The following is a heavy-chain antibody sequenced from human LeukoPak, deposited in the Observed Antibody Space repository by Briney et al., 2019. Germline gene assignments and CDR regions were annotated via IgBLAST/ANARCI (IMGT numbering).Heavy chain of an antibody. D-gene: IGHD5-18*01. CDR3: AKGYSYGHF. CDR1: GFTPSDYY. V-gene: IGHV3-11*03. CDR2: ISSSSTYT. Sequence: GGSLRLSCAASGFTPSDYYTSWIRPAPERGLELLSFISSSSTYTNYADSVKGRFSISRDNAKNSVYLQMNSLRAEDTAVYYCAKGYSYGHFWGQGTLVTVSS. J-gene: IGHJ4*02.